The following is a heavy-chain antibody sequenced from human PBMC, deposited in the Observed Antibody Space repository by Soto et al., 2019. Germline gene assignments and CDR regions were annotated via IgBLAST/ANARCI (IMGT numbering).Heavy chain of an antibody. V-gene: IGHV1-2*04. CDR2: INPNSGGT. CDR3: ARGIWSGYYHFDY. Sequence: ASVKVSCKASGYTFTGYYMHWVRQAPGQGLEWMGWINPNSGGTNYAQKFQGWVTMTRDTSISTAYMELSRLRSDDTAVYYCARGIWSGYYHFDYWGQGTLVTVSS. CDR1: GYTFTGYY. J-gene: IGHJ4*02. D-gene: IGHD3-3*01.